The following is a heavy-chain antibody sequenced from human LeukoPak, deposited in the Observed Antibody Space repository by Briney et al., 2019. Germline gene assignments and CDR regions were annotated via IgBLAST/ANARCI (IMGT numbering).Heavy chain of an antibody. CDR3: ARGGDYDFWSCFHWFDP. J-gene: IGHJ5*02. CDR2: IYYSGST. D-gene: IGHD3-3*01. Sequence: SETLSLTCTVSGGSISSHYWSWIRQPPGKGLEWIGYIYYSGSTNYNPSLKSRVTISVDTFKNQFSLKLSSVTAADTAVYYCARGGDYDFWSCFHWFDPWGQGTLVTVSS. CDR1: GGSISSHY. V-gene: IGHV4-59*11.